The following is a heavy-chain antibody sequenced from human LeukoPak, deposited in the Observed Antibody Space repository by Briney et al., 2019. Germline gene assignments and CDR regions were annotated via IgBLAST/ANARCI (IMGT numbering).Heavy chain of an antibody. CDR2: ISSSSSTI. Sequence: PGGSLRLSCAASGFTFSSYSMNWVRQAPGKGLGWVSYISSSSSTIYYADSVKGRFTISRDNAEKSLYLQMNSLRDEDTAVYYCVRDIPTWYGDYTRPDYWGQGTLVTVSS. CDR3: VRDIPTWYGDYTRPDY. J-gene: IGHJ4*02. D-gene: IGHD4-17*01. CDR1: GFTFSSYS. V-gene: IGHV3-48*02.